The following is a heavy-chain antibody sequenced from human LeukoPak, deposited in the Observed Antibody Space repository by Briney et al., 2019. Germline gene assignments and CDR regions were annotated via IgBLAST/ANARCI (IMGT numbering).Heavy chain of an antibody. D-gene: IGHD6-19*01. J-gene: IGHJ4*02. CDR3: AKGSGYSSGWYTFDY. CDR2: IYSGGST. V-gene: IGHV3-53*01. Sequence: GGSLRLSCAASGFTVSSNYMSWVRQAPGKGLEWVSVIYSGGSTYYADSVKGRFTISRDNSKNTLYLQMNSLRAEDTAVYYCAKGSGYSSGWYTFDYWGQGTLVTVSS. CDR1: GFTVSSNY.